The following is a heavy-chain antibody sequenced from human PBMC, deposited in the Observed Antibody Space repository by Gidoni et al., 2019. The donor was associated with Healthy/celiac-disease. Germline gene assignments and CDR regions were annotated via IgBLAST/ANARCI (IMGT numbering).Heavy chain of an antibody. CDR3: RAADYYYYGMDV. Sequence: QVQPVQSGAEVTKPGASVKVSCKASGYTFTSYDINWVRQATGQGLEWMGWMNPNSGNTGYAQKFQGRVTMTRNTSISTAYMELSSLRSEDTAVYYCRAADYYYYGMDVWGQGTTVTVSS. CDR2: MNPNSGNT. CDR1: GYTFTSYD. V-gene: IGHV1-8*01. J-gene: IGHJ6*02. D-gene: IGHD6-25*01.